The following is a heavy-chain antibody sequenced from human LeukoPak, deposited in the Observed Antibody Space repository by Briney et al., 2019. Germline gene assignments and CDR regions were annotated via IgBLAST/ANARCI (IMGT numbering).Heavy chain of an antibody. V-gene: IGHV1-2*02. CDR1: GYTFTGYY. J-gene: IGHJ4*02. CDR3: ARAVSAGYSSGWYLASVYFDY. CDR2: INPNSGGA. Sequence: ASVKVSCKASGYTFTGYYMHWVRQAPGQGLGWMGWINPNSGGANYAQKFQGRVTMTRDTSISTAYMELSRLRSDDTAVYYCARAVSAGYSSGWYLASVYFDYWGQGTLVTISS. D-gene: IGHD6-19*01.